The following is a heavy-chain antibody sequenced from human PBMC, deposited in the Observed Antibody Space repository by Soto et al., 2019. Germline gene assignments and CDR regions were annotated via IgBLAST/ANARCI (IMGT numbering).Heavy chain of an antibody. CDR2: MNPNSGNT. CDR1: GYTFTSYD. Sequence: QVQLVQSGAEVKKPGASVKVSCKASGYTFTSYDINWVRQATGQGLEWMGWMNPNSGNTGHAQKFKGRVTTTRNTAISTAYMARSSLRSEDTAVYYCARERTVTTSMDVWGQGTTVTVSS. J-gene: IGHJ6*02. V-gene: IGHV1-8*01. D-gene: IGHD1-1*01. CDR3: ARERTVTTSMDV.